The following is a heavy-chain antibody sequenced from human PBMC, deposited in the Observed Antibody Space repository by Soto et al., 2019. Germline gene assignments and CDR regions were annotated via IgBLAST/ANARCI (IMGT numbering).Heavy chain of an antibody. V-gene: IGHV4-61*01. CDR3: AREGSGWYAGYFDY. CDR1: GGSVSSGSYY. Sequence: QVQLQESGPGLVKPSETLSLTCTVSGGSVSSGSYYWSWIRQPPGKGLEWIGYIYYSGSTNYNPSLKSRVTISVDTSKIQFSLKLSSVTAADTAVYYCAREGSGWYAGYFDYWGQGTLVTVSS. J-gene: IGHJ4*02. D-gene: IGHD6-19*01. CDR2: IYYSGST.